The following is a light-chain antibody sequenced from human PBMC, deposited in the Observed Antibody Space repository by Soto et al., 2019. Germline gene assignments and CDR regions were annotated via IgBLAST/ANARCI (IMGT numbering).Light chain of an antibody. Sequence: QSALTQPASVSGSPVQSITISCTGARTDVDGHDYVSWYQQHPGQAPKLMIFDVHNRPSGVSSRFSGSKSGDTASLTISGLQAEDDGDYYCSSYTASAPFYGFGTGTKVTVL. V-gene: IGLV2-14*03. J-gene: IGLJ1*01. CDR3: SSYTASAPFYG. CDR2: DVH. CDR1: RTDVDGHDY.